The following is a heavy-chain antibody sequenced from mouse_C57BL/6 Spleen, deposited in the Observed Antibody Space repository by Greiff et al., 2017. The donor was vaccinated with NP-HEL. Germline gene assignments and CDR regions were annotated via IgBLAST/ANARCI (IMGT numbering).Heavy chain of an antibody. CDR1: GFTFSNYW. CDR2: IRLKSDNYAT. D-gene: IGHD2-1*01. Sequence: EVKLMESGGGLVQPGGSMKLSCVASGFTFSNYWMNWVRQSPEKGLEWVAQIRLKSDNYATHYAESVKGRFTISRDDSKSSVYLQMNNLRAEDTGIYYCTYGTWYFDVWGTGTTVTVSS. J-gene: IGHJ1*03. CDR3: TYGTWYFDV. V-gene: IGHV6-3*01.